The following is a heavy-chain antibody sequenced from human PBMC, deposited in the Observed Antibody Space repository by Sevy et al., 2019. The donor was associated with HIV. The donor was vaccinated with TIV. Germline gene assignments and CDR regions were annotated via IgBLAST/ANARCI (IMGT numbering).Heavy chain of an antibody. Sequence: SETLSLTCTVSGGSITSHYWRWIRQPPGKGLEWIGYIHYSGSTNYNPSLKSRVTISADTSKNQFSLRLSSVTAADAAVYYCANHYDSSGYYIFQHWGQGTLVTVSS. V-gene: IGHV4-59*11. CDR2: IHYSGST. CDR3: ANHYDSSGYYIFQH. J-gene: IGHJ1*01. D-gene: IGHD3-22*01. CDR1: GGSITSHY.